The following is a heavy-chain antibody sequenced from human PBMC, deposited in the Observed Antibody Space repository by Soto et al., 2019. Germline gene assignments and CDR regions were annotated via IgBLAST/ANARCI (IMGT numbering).Heavy chain of an antibody. Sequence: SETLSLTCTVSGCSISRYSWSWIRQPPGKGLEWNGYIYYSGSTNYNPSLKSRVTISVDTSKNQFSLKLSSVTAADTAVYYCARDHYYYDSSGSKIYYYYYGMDVWGQGTTVTVSS. CDR2: IYYSGST. V-gene: IGHV4-59*01. D-gene: IGHD3-22*01. CDR3: ARDHYYYDSSGSKIYYYYYGMDV. CDR1: GCSISRYS. J-gene: IGHJ6*02.